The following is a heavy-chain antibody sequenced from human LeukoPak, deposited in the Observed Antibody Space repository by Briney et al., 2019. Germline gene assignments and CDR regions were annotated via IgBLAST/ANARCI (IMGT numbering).Heavy chain of an antibody. D-gene: IGHD3-22*01. CDR2: IYTSGST. Sequence: PSETLSLTCTVSGGSISSYYWRWIRQPAGKGLEWIGRIYTSGSTNYNPSLKSGVTTSVDTSKNQFSLKLSSVTAADTAVYYCARARVADYYDSSGYYYIFDYWGQGTLVTVSS. CDR1: GGSISSYY. CDR3: ARARVADYYDSSGYYYIFDY. V-gene: IGHV4-4*07. J-gene: IGHJ4*02.